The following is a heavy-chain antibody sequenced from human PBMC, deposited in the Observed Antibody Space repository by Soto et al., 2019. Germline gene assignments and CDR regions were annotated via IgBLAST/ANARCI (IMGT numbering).Heavy chain of an antibody. V-gene: IGHV4-4*02. CDR2: IHRSGAT. Sequence: QVQLQESGPGLVKPSGTLSLTCDVSSGSMNSGHWWRWVRQPPGKGLEWVGHIHRSGATNYTPALRSRVAISLDESKNPFSLKLNSVTAADTAVYYCARVGLRWYSDFWGRGTLVTVSS. CDR1: SGSMNSGHW. D-gene: IGHD3-16*01. J-gene: IGHJ2*01. CDR3: ARVGLRWYSDF.